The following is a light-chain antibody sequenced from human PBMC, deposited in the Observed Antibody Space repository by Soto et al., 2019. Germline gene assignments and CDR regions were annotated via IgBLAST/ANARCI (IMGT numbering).Light chain of an antibody. Sequence: EIVMTQSPATLSVSPGERATLSCRASQSVSSNLAWYQQKPGQPPRLLIYGASTRATGIPARFSGSGSGTEFTLTISSLQSEDFAVYYCQQYKNWPPRTFGQGTRVEIK. CDR3: QQYKNWPPRT. CDR2: GAS. V-gene: IGKV3-15*01. CDR1: QSVSSN. J-gene: IGKJ1*01.